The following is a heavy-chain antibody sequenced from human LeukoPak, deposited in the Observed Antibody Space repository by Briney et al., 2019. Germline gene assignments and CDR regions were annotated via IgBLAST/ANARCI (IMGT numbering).Heavy chain of an antibody. Sequence: ASVKVSCKASGYTFTSYDINWVRQASGQGLEWMGWMNTNSGNAGYAQKFQGRITMTRNTFISTAYMELSSLTSEDTAVYYCAMVWGSVDYWGQGTLVTVSS. CDR1: GYTFTSYD. V-gene: IGHV1-8*01. D-gene: IGHD7-27*01. CDR3: AMVWGSVDY. J-gene: IGHJ4*02. CDR2: MNTNSGNA.